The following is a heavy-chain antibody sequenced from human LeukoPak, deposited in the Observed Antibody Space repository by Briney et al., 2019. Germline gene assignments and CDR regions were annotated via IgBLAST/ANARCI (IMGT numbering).Heavy chain of an antibody. CDR2: IYYSGST. J-gene: IGHJ5*02. D-gene: IGHD2-15*01. CDR1: GRSISSGGQY. Sequence: PSETLSLTCTVPGRSISSGGQYFTWIRQHPGKGLEWIGYIYYSGSTYYNPSLKSRVTISVDTSKNQFSLKLSSVAAADTAVYSCARDLSGGTCYSPSGERKLVTASS. V-gene: IGHV4-31*03. CDR3: ARDLSGGTCYSP.